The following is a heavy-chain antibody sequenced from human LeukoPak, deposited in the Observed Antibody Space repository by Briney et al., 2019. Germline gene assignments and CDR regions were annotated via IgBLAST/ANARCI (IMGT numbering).Heavy chain of an antibody. CDR2: ISYDGSNK. CDR3: AKGADYYDSSYFDY. Sequence: GGSLRLSCAASGISFSSYGMHWVRQAPGKGLEWVALISYDGSNKYYADSVKGRFTISRDNSKNTLYLQMNSLRAEDTAVYYCAKGADYYDSSYFDYWGQGTLVTVSS. V-gene: IGHV3-30*19. J-gene: IGHJ4*02. CDR1: GISFSSYG. D-gene: IGHD3-22*01.